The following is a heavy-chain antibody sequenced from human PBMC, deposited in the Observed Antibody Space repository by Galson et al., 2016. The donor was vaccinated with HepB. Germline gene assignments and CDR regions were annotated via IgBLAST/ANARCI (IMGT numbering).Heavy chain of an antibody. V-gene: IGHV4-59*01. J-gene: IGHJ6*02. Sequence: SETLSLTCTVSGGSISTYYWNWIRQPPGKGLEWIGYIYYSGSTNYNPSLKSRVTISVDTSKNQFSLKLSSLTAADTAVYYCARAGFWSGYYHPDPGHYYYYGMEVWGQGTTVTVSS. CDR1: GGSISTYY. CDR3: ARAGFWSGYYHPDPGHYYYYGMEV. D-gene: IGHD3-3*01. CDR2: IYYSGST.